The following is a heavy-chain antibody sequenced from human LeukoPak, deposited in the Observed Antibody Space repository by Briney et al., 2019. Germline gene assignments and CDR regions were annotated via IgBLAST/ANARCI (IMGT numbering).Heavy chain of an antibody. CDR1: GFTFSTYA. Sequence: GGSLRLSCAASGFTFSTYAMSWIRQAPGKGLEWVSAISGSGVSTYYADSVKGRFTISRDTSNNTLYLQMNSLRAEDTAVYYCARVYYYDSSGLDYWGQGTLVTVSS. CDR2: ISGSGVST. CDR3: ARVYYYDSSGLDY. D-gene: IGHD3-22*01. J-gene: IGHJ4*01. V-gene: IGHV3-23*01.